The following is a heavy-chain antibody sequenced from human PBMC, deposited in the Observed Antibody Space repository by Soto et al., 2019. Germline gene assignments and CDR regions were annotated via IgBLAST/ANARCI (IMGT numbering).Heavy chain of an antibody. Sequence: LSLTCAVSGGSISSGGYSCSWIRQPPGKGLEWIGYIYHSGSTYYNPSLKSRATISVDTSKNQFSLKLSSVTAADTAVYYCVVTTNPIYYYYGMDVWGQGTTVTVSS. CDR3: VVTTNPIYYYYGMDV. V-gene: IGHV4-30-2*02. CDR1: GGSISSGGYS. CDR2: IYHSGST. D-gene: IGHD4-17*01. J-gene: IGHJ6*02.